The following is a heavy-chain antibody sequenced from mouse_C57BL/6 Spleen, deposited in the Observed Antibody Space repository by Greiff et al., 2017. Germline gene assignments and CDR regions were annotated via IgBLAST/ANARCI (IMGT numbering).Heavy chain of an antibody. D-gene: IGHD1-1*01. Sequence: QVQLQQSGAELVKPGASVKISCKASGYAFSSYWMNWVKQRPGKGLEWIGQIYPGDGDTNYNGKFKGKATLTADKSSSTAYMQLSSLTSEDSAVLFCARDGDYGSSLFAYWGQGTLVTVSA. J-gene: IGHJ3*01. CDR3: ARDGDYGSSLFAY. CDR1: GYAFSSYW. V-gene: IGHV1-80*01. CDR2: IYPGDGDT.